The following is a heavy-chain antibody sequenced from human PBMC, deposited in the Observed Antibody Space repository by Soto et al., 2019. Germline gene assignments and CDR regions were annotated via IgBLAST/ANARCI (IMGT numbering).Heavy chain of an antibody. V-gene: IGHV4-31*03. CDR3: ARPVPDILTGIDDANWFDP. Sequence: SETLSLTCTVSGGSISSGGYYWSWIRQHPGKGLEWIGYIYYSGSTYYNPSLKSRVTISVDTSKNQFSLKLSSVTAADTAVYYCARPVPDILTGIDDANWFDPWGQGTLVTVSS. CDR2: IYYSGST. D-gene: IGHD3-9*01. J-gene: IGHJ5*02. CDR1: GGSISSGGYY.